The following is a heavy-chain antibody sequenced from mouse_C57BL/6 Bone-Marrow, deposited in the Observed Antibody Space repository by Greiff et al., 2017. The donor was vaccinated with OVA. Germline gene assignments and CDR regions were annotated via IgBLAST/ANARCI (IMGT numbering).Heavy chain of an antibody. D-gene: IGHD1-1*01. V-gene: IGHV7-1*01. CDR1: GFTFSDFY. J-gene: IGHJ1*03. Sequence: EVQLVESGGGLVQSGRSLRLSCATSGFTFSDFYMEWVRQAPGKGLEWIAASRNKANDYTTEYSASVKGRFIVNRDTSQSILYLQMYALRAEDTAIYYCARDAAYYYGSSGWYVDVWGTGTTVTVAS. CDR2: SRNKANDYTT. CDR3: ARDAAYYYGSSGWYVDV.